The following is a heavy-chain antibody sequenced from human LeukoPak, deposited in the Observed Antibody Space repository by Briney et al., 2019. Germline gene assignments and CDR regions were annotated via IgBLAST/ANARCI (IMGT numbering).Heavy chain of an antibody. CDR1: GFTFSSYS. CDR2: ISGSGGST. D-gene: IGHD2-2*01. Sequence: PGGSLRLSCAASGFTFSSYSMSWVCQAPGKGLEWVSAISGSGGSTYYADSVKGRFTISRDNSKNTLYLQMNSLRAEDTAVYYCAKGGYCSSTSCYPSRWFDPWGRGTLVTVSS. V-gene: IGHV3-23*01. J-gene: IGHJ5*02. CDR3: AKGGYCSSTSCYPSRWFDP.